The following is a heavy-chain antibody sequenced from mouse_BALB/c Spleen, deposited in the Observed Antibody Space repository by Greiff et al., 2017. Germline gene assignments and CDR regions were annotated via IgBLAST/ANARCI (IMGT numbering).Heavy chain of an antibody. CDR1: GFSLTSYG. Sequence: VQLQQSGPGLVAPSQSLSITCTVSGFSLTSYGVHWVRQPPGKGLEWLGVIWAGGSTNYNSALMSRLSISKDNSKSQVFLKMNSLQTDDTAMYYCARDRGGGNLAWFAYWGQGTLVTVSA. CDR2: IWAGGST. J-gene: IGHJ3*01. V-gene: IGHV2-9*02. CDR3: ARDRGGGNLAWFAY. D-gene: IGHD2-1*01.